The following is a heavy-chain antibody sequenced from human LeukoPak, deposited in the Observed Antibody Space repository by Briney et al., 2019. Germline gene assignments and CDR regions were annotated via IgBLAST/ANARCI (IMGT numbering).Heavy chain of an antibody. CDR3: ARDGYSSGWYYFDY. CDR1: GGSISSYY. D-gene: IGHD6-19*01. Sequence: SETLSLTCTVSGGSISSYYWSWIRQPPGKGLEWIGYICYSGSTNYNPSLKSQVTILVDTSKNQFSLKLSSVTAADTAVYYCARDGYSSGWYYFDYWGPGTLVTVSS. CDR2: ICYSGST. V-gene: IGHV4-59*01. J-gene: IGHJ4*02.